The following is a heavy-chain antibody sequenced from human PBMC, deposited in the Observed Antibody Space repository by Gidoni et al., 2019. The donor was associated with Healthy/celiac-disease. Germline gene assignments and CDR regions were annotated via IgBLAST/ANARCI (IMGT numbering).Heavy chain of an antibody. V-gene: IGHV3-30*18. Sequence: QVQLVESGGGVVQPGRSLSLPCAAPGFTFSSYGMHWVRQAPGKGVEWVAVISYDGSNKYYADSVKGRFTISRDNSKNTLYLQMNSLRAEDTAVYYCAKDGLLGDLYWYFDLWGRGTLVTVSS. D-gene: IGHD1-26*01. CDR1: GFTFSSYG. CDR3: AKDGLLGDLYWYFDL. J-gene: IGHJ2*01. CDR2: ISYDGSNK.